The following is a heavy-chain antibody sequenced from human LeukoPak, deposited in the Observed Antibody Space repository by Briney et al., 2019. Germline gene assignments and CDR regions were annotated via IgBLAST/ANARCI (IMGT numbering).Heavy chain of an antibody. J-gene: IGHJ6*02. CDR1: GFTFSNYA. V-gene: IGHV3-30-3*01. CDR3: ARDRGDSTMTIGYYYYYGMDV. D-gene: IGHD3-22*01. CDR2: ISYDGSNK. Sequence: PGGSLRLSCAAFGFTFSNYAMHWVRQAPGKGLEWVAVISYDGSNKHYAESVKGRFTISRDNSKNTLHLQMNSLRPEDTAVYYCARDRGDSTMTIGYYYYYGMDVWGQGTTVTVSS.